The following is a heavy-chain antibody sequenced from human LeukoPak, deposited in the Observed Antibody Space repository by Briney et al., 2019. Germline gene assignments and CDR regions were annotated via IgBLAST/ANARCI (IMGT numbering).Heavy chain of an antibody. V-gene: IGHV1-69*05. CDR2: IIPIFGTA. Sequence: GSSVKVSCKASGGTLCSYSISWVRQAPGQKLEWMGRIIPIFGTANYAQKFQARDTITTDESTGTAYMKLSSLRYEDTAVYYCARYSSQYYFDYWGQGTLVTVSS. CDR3: ARYSSQYYFDY. D-gene: IGHD6-13*01. J-gene: IGHJ4*02. CDR1: GGTLCSYS.